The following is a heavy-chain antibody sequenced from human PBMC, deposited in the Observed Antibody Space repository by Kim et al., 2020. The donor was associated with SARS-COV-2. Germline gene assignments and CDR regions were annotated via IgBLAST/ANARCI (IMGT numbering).Heavy chain of an antibody. CDR2: ISWNSGSI. CDR1: GFTFDDYA. J-gene: IGHJ4*02. V-gene: IGHV3-9*01. D-gene: IGHD5-12*01. CDR3: VKTRDGYNYYDY. Sequence: GGSLRLSCAASGFTFDDYAMHWVRQAPGKGLEWVSGISWNSGSIGYADSVKGRFTISRDNAKNSLYLQMNSLRAEDTALYYCVKTRDGYNYYDYWGQGTL.